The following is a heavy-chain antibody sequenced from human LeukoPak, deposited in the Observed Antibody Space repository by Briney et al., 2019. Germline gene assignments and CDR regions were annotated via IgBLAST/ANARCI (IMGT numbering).Heavy chain of an antibody. CDR3: AREGRISGYFDY. V-gene: IGHV1-69*13. CDR2: IIPIFGTA. J-gene: IGHJ4*02. D-gene: IGHD2-15*01. Sequence: ASVKVSCKASGYTFTSYYMHWVRQAPGQGLEWMGGIIPIFGTANYAQKFQGRVTITADESTSTAYMELSSLRSEDTAVYYCAREGRISGYFDYWGQGTLVTVSS. CDR1: GYTFTSYY.